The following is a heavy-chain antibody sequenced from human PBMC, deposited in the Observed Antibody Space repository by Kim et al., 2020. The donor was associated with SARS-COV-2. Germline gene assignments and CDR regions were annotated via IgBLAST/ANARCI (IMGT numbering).Heavy chain of an antibody. V-gene: IGHV3-30*18. CDR1: GFTFSSYG. D-gene: IGHD3-16*02. CDR3: AKLFTLITFGGVIVHDA. Sequence: GGALRLSCAASGFTFSSYGMHGVRQAPGKGLEWVAVISYDGSNKYYADSVKGRFTISRDNSKNTLYLQMNSLRAEDTAVYYCAKLFTLITFGGVIVHDA. J-gene: IGHJ3*01. CDR2: ISYDGSNK.